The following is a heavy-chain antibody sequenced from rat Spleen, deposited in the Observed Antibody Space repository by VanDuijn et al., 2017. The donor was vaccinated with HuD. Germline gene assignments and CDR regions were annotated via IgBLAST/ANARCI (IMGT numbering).Heavy chain of an antibody. CDR3: AREILHYFDY. J-gene: IGHJ2*01. V-gene: IGHV5-31*01. CDR2: ISYDGGST. CDR1: GFTFNNYW. Sequence: EVQLAETGGGLVQPGRSLKLSCVASGFTFNNYWMTWIRQAPTKGLEWVASISYDGGSTSYRDSVKGRFTISRDNAKSTLCLHMDSLRSEDTATYYCAREILHYFDYWGQGVMVTVSS.